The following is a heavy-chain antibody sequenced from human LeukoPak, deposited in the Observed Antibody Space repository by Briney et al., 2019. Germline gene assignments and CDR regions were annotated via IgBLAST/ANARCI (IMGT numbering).Heavy chain of an antibody. CDR3: ARARYSGYGGAFDI. D-gene: IGHD5-12*01. J-gene: IGHJ3*02. CDR2: INWNGGST. CDR1: GFTFDDYG. V-gene: IGHV3-20*04. Sequence: TGGSLRLSCAASGFTFDDYGMSWVRQAPGKGLEWVSGINWNGGSTGYADSVKGRFTISRDNAKNSLYPQMNSLRAEDTALYYCARARYSGYGGAFDIWGQGTMVTVSS.